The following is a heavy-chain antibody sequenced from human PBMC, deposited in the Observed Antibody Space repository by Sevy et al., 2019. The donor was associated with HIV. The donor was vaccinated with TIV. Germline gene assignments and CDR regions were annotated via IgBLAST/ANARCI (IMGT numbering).Heavy chain of an antibody. CDR1: GFTFNNYA. V-gene: IGHV3-23*01. J-gene: IGHJ6*02. CDR3: AQEIGAKNHV. Sequence: GGSLRLSCAASGFTFNNYAMSWVRQAPGKGLEWVSVISYSGASTYYADSVKGRFTISRDNAKNSLYLQMNNLRADDTAVYYCAQEIGAKNHVWGQGTTVTVSS. D-gene: IGHD3-22*01. CDR2: ISYSGAST.